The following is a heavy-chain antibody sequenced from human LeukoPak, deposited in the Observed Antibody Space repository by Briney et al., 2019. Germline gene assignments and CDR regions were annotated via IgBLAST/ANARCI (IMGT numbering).Heavy chain of an antibody. CDR1: GFTFSSYS. J-gene: IGHJ3*02. D-gene: IGHD5-18*01. CDR2: ISSSSSYI. V-gene: IGHV3-21*01. CDR3: ARGTRDTADAFDI. Sequence: PGGSLRLSCAASGFTFSSYSMNWVRQAPGKGLEWVSSISSSSSYIYYADSVKGRFTISRDNAKNSLYLQMNSLRAEDTAVYNCARGTRDTADAFDIWGQGTMVTVSS.